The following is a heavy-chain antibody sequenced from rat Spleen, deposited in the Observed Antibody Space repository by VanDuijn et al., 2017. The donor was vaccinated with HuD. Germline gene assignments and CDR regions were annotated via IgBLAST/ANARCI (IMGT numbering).Heavy chain of an antibody. J-gene: IGHJ3*01. Sequence: EVKLVESGGGLVQPGRSLKLSCAASGFNFNDYWMGWVRQAPGKGLEWIGEINQDSSTINYPPSLKAKFTISRDNAQNTLYLQMDSLRSEDTATYYCATLAYTGFAYWGQGTLVTVSS. CDR2: INQDSSTI. D-gene: IGHD4-1*01. V-gene: IGHV4-2*01. CDR3: ATLAYTGFAY. CDR1: GFNFNDYW.